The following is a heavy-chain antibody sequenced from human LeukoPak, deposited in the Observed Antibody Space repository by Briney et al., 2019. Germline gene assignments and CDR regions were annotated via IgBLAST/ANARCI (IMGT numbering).Heavy chain of an antibody. V-gene: IGHV3-30*18. CDR2: ISYDEYNK. Sequence: PGGSLRLSCAASGFTFSSYGMHWVRQGPGKGLDWVAVISYDEYNKYYADSVEGRFTISRDNSKNTLYLQMNSLRHEDTAVYYCAKDLHVRGVMTPDYWGQGTLVTVSS. D-gene: IGHD3-10*01. J-gene: IGHJ4*02. CDR1: GFTFSSYG. CDR3: AKDLHVRGVMTPDY.